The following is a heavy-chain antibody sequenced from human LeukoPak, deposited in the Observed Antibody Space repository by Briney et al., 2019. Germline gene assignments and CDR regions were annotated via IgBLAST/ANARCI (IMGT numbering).Heavy chain of an antibody. J-gene: IGHJ4*02. Sequence: SETLSLTCTVSGYSLSSGYYWGWIRQSPGKRLEGIGSIYHSARTYYNPSLKSQVPISVDTPKNQFPLKLSSVTAADTAVYYCATLPRPRYCSGGSCPTLRLAVAEPDSPYDYWGQGTLVTVSS. V-gene: IGHV4-38-2*02. CDR2: IYHSART. CDR1: GYSLSSGYY. CDR3: ATLPRPRYCSGGSCPTLRLAVAEPDSPYDY. D-gene: IGHD2-15*01.